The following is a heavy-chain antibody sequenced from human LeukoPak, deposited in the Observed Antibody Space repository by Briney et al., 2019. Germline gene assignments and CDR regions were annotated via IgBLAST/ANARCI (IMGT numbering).Heavy chain of an antibody. D-gene: IGHD5-12*01. V-gene: IGHV3-23*01. CDR2: ISGSGNST. J-gene: IGHJ4*02. CDR1: GFTFSSHA. CDR3: ATDRGGGWLYYFDY. Sequence: GGSLRLSCAASGFTFSSHAMTWVRQAPGEGLEWVSSISGSGNSTYYADSVKGRFTISRDNSKNTLYLQMNSLRAEDTAVYYCATDRGGGWLYYFDYWGQGTLVTVSS.